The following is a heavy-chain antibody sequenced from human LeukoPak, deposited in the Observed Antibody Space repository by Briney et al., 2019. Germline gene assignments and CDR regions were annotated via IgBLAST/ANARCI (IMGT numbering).Heavy chain of an antibody. CDR1: GYTFTSYD. Sequence: GASVKVSCKASGYTFTSYDINWVRQATGQGLEWMGWMNPNSGNTGYAQKFQGRVTMTRNTSISTAYMELSSLRSEDTAVYYCARFLGSGWYDWFDPWGQGTLVTVSS. CDR3: ARFLGSGWYDWFDP. D-gene: IGHD6-19*01. CDR2: MNPNSGNT. V-gene: IGHV1-8*01. J-gene: IGHJ5*02.